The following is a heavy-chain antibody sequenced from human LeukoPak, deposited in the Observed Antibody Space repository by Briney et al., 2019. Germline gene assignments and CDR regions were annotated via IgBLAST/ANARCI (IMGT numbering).Heavy chain of an antibody. Sequence: GGSLSLSCAASGFIFSSDWMYWVRQAPGKGLVWVSRIDSDGMSTRCTDSVKGRFTISRDNAKNTLYLQMNSLRAEDTAVYYCAKDFVVVPGNVNYFDYWGQGTLVTVSS. CDR3: AKDFVVVPGNVNYFDY. V-gene: IGHV3-74*01. CDR1: GFIFSSDW. D-gene: IGHD2-21*02. J-gene: IGHJ4*02. CDR2: IDSDGMST.